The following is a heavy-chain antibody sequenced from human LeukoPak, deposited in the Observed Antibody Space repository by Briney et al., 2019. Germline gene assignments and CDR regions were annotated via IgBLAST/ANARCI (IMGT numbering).Heavy chain of an antibody. J-gene: IGHJ4*02. V-gene: IGHV3-23*01. CDR1: GFTFSSYG. CDR2: VGPSGART. D-gene: IGHD3-3*01. Sequence: PGGTLRLSCAASGFTFSSYGMSWDRQAPGKGLEWVSGVGPSGARTYYADSVKGRFTISRDNSKNTLYLQMNSLRADDTAVYYCAKSPLRTRILLDYWGQGTLVTVSS. CDR3: AKSPLRTRILLDY.